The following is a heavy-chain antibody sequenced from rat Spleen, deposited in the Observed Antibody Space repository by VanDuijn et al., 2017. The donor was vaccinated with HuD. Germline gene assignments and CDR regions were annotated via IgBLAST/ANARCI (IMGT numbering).Heavy chain of an antibody. V-gene: IGHV5-25*01. J-gene: IGHJ3*01. D-gene: IGHD1-11*01. CDR2: ISTGGGNT. CDR3: TREGAY. CDR1: GFTFSDYY. Sequence: EVQLVESGGGLVQPGRSLKLSCAASGFTFSDYYMDWVRQAPTKGLEWVASISTGGGNTYYRDSVKGRFTISRDNAKSTLYLQMNSLRSEDTATYYCTREGAYWGQGTLVTVSS.